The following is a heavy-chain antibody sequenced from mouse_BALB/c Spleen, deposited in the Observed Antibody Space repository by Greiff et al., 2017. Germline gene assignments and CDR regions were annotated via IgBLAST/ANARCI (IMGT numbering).Heavy chain of an antibody. J-gene: IGHJ2*01. V-gene: IGHV5-12-1*01. CDR1: GFAFSSYD. CDR3: ASYGSSSY. CDR2: ISSGGGST. D-gene: IGHD1-1*01. Sequence: EVQVVESGGGLVKPGGSLKLSCAASGFAFSSYDMSWVRQTPEKRLEWVAYISSGGGSTYYPDTVKGRFTISRDNAKNTLYLQMSSLKSEDTAMYYCASYGSSSYWGQGTTLTVSS.